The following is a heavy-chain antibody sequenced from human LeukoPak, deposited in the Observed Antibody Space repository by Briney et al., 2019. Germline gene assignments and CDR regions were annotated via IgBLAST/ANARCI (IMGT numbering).Heavy chain of an antibody. CDR2: ISGGGGGT. CDR1: EFTFSNYG. D-gene: IGHD6-19*01. J-gene: IGHJ4*02. Sequence: PGGSLRLSCAASEFTFSNYGMSWVRQAPGKGKGLEWVSGISGGGGGTYYADSVKGRFTISRDDSKNRLYLQMNSLRAEDTAVYYCAKGRYTSGRNFDHWGQATLVTVSS. V-gene: IGHV3-23*01. CDR3: AKGRYTSGRNFDH.